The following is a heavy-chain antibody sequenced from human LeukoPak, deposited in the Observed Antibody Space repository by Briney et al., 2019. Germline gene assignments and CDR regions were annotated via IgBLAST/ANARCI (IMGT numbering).Heavy chain of an antibody. CDR3: AKARGRTGYADDY. Sequence: GGSLGLSCAASGFTFSSYGMTWVRQAPGKGLEWVSAISGSGDSTYYADSVKGRFTLSRDNSKNTLYLQMNSLRAEDTAVYFCAKARGRTGYADDYWGQGTLVTVSS. V-gene: IGHV3-23*01. CDR1: GFTFSSYG. J-gene: IGHJ4*02. D-gene: IGHD3/OR15-3a*01. CDR2: ISGSGDST.